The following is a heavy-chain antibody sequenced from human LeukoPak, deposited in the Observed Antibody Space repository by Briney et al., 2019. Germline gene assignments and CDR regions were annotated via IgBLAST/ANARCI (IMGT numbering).Heavy chain of an antibody. D-gene: IGHD5/OR15-5a*01. CDR3: ARDQSTDYYYYMDV. J-gene: IGHJ6*03. Sequence: PSETLSLTCTVSGGSISSYYWSWIRQPPGKGLEWIGYIYYSGSTNYNPSLKSRVTISVDTSKNQFSLKLSSVTAADTAVYYCARDQSTDYYYYMDVWGKGTTVTISS. V-gene: IGHV4-59*12. CDR1: GGSISSYY. CDR2: IYYSGST.